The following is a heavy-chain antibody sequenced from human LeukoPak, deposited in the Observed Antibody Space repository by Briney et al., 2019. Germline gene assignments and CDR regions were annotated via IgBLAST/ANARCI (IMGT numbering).Heavy chain of an antibody. Sequence: GGSLRLSCAASGFTFSSYSMNWVRQAPGKGLEWVSSISSSSSYIYYADSVKGRFTISRDNAKNSLYLQMNSLRAEDTAVYYCTRVFTMIGDLENDAFDIWGQGTMVTVSS. V-gene: IGHV3-21*01. CDR1: GFTFSSYS. CDR2: ISSSSSYI. CDR3: TRVFTMIGDLENDAFDI. D-gene: IGHD3-22*01. J-gene: IGHJ3*02.